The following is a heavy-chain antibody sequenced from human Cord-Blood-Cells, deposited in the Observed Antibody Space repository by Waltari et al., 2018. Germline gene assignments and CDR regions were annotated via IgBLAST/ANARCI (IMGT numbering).Heavy chain of an antibody. Sequence: QVQLQQWGAGLLKPSETLSLTCAVYGGSFSGYYWSWIRQPPGKGLEWIGEINHSGSTNYNPSLKSRVTISVDTSKNQFSLKLSSVTAADTAVYYCARGGDILTGYYYAFDIWGQGTMVTVSS. V-gene: IGHV4-34*01. J-gene: IGHJ3*02. CDR1: GGSFSGYY. CDR3: ARGGDILTGYYYAFDI. CDR2: INHSGST. D-gene: IGHD3-9*01.